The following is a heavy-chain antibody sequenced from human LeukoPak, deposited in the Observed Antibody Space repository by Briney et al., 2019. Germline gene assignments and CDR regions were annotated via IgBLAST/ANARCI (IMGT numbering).Heavy chain of an antibody. CDR2: MNPNTGNA. CDR3: ARAGYSNSYDY. CDR1: GYTFTSYG. V-gene: IGHV1-8*03. Sequence: ASVKVSCKASGYTFTSYGISWVRQAPGQGLEWMGWMNPNTGNAGYAQKFQDRVTITWDASISTAYMGLSSLRSEDTAVYYCARAGYSNSYDYWGQGTQVTVSS. D-gene: IGHD1-26*01. J-gene: IGHJ4*02.